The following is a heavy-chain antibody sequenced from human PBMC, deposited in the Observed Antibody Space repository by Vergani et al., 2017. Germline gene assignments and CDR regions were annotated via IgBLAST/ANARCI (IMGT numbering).Heavy chain of an antibody. D-gene: IGHD2-15*01. CDR2: IDYSGST. CDR3: ARVRYCSDGSCYGGNNWFDP. V-gene: IGHV4-59*01. CDR1: GGSISSYY. J-gene: IGHJ5*02. Sequence: QVQLQESGPGLVKPSETLSLTCTVSGGSISSYYWSWIRQPPGKGLEWIGYIDYSGSTNYNPSLKSRVTISVDTSKNQFSLKLSSVTAADTAVYYCARVRYCSDGSCYGGNNWFDPWGQGTLVTVSS.